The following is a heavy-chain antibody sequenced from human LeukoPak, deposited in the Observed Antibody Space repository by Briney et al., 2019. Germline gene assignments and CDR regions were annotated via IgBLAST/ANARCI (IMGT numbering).Heavy chain of an antibody. CDR3: ARKVMGSYASIDY. J-gene: IGHJ4*02. D-gene: IGHD1-26*01. CDR2: IYHSGST. V-gene: IGHV4-39*07. CDR1: GGSISSSSYY. Sequence: PSETLSLTCTVSGGSISSSSYYWGWIRQPPGKGLEWIGSIYHSGSTYYNPSLKSRVTISVDTSKNQFSLKLSSVTAADTAVYYCARKVMGSYASIDYWGQGTLVTVSS.